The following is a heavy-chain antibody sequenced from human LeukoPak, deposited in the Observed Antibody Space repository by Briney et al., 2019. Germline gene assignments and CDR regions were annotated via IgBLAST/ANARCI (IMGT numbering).Heavy chain of an antibody. CDR3: VRGALPGDNWYFDL. CDR2: FGSAGDT. CDR1: GFPFSAYD. V-gene: IGHV3-13*01. Sequence: PLGGSLLLSCATSGFPFSAYDMHWVRQAPGKGLEWVSAFGSAGDTYYPGAVKGRFTISRDYAMNSVYLHMNSLRAGDTAVYFCVRGALPGDNWYFDLWGRGTLVTVAS. J-gene: IGHJ2*01.